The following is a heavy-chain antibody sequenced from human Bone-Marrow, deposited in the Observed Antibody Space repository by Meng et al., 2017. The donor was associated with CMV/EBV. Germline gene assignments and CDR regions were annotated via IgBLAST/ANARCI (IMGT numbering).Heavy chain of an antibody. J-gene: IGHJ5*02. V-gene: IGHV1-18*01. CDR1: FTSYG. CDR3: ARVGESYCITTSCPNWFDP. Sequence: FTSYGNSWVRQAPGQGLQWMGWISAYNGNTNYAQKLQGRVTMTTATYTSTAYMELRILRSDDTAVYYCARVGESYCITTSCPNWFDPWGQGTLVTVSS. CDR2: ISAYNGNT. D-gene: IGHD2-2*01.